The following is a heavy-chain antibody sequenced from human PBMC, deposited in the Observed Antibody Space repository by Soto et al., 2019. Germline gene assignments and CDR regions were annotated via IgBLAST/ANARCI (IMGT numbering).Heavy chain of an antibody. CDR2: IYPGDSDT. Sequence: ASLKVSCKCSGYSFTSYLIGWVLQMPGKGLEWMGIIYPGDSDTRYSPSFQGQVTISADKSISTAYLQWSSLKASDTAMYYCAIFSRLHDSSGYIDYRARGTLVTVSA. D-gene: IGHD3-22*01. CDR1: GYSFTSYL. CDR3: AIFSRLHDSSGYIDY. V-gene: IGHV5-51*01. J-gene: IGHJ4*02.